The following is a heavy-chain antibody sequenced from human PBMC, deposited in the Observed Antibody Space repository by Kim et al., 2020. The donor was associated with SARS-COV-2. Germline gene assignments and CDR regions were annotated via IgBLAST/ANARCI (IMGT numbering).Heavy chain of an antibody. V-gene: IGHV3-53*01. Sequence: GGSLRLSCAASGFTVSSNYMSWVRQAPGKGLEWVSVIYSGGSTYYADSVKGRFTISRDNSKNTLYLQMNSLRAEDTAVYYCASNVESSGYYPAYYYGMDVWGQGTTVTVSS. CDR2: IYSGGST. D-gene: IGHD3-22*01. J-gene: IGHJ6*02. CDR1: GFTVSSNY. CDR3: ASNVESSGYYPAYYYGMDV.